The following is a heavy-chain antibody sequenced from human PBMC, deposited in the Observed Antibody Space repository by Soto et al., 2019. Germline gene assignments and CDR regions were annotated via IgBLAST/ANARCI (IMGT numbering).Heavy chain of an antibody. CDR1: GGTFSSYA. V-gene: IGHV1-69*12. J-gene: IGHJ6*02. CDR3: ARDLGYSSSSRYYYYGMDV. D-gene: IGHD6-6*01. CDR2: IIPIFGTA. Sequence: QVQLVQSGAEVKKPGSSVKVSCKASGGTFSSYAISWVRQAPGQGLEWMGGIIPIFGTANYAQKFQGRVTLTEDESTSTAYMELSSLRSEDTAVYYCARDLGYSSSSRYYYYGMDVWGQGTTVTVSS.